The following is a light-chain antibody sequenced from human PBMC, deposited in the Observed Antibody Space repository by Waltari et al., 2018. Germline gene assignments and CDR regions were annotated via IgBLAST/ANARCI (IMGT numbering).Light chain of an antibody. CDR1: SGIDVGTYR. Sequence: QAVLTQPSSLSASPGASASLTCTLRSGIDVGTYRISWSQQKPGSPPQYLLRYKSDSDKQQGSGVPSRFSGSKDASANAGILLISGLQSEDEADYYCMIWHSSASNVVFGGGTKLTVL. J-gene: IGLJ2*01. CDR2: YKSDSDK. V-gene: IGLV5-45*03. CDR3: MIWHSSASNVV.